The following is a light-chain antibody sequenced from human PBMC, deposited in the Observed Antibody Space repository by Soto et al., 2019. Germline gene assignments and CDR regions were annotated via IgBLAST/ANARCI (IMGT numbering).Light chain of an antibody. CDR2: EGS. CDR3: CSYAGSSTL. CDR1: SSDVGSYNL. V-gene: IGLV2-23*01. J-gene: IGLJ2*01. Sequence: QSALTQPASVSGSPGQSITISCTVTSSDVGSYNLVSWYQQHPGKAPKLMIYEGSKRPSGVSHRFSGSKSGNTASLTISGLQAEDEADSYCCSYAGSSTLFGGGTKLTVL.